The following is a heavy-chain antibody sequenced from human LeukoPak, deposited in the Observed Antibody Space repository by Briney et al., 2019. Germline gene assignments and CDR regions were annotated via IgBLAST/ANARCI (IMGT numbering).Heavy chain of an antibody. Sequence: PGGSLRLSCSASGFIVSDNYMSWVRQAPGKGLEWVSVIYNGGGTFYSDSVKGRFTISRDYSKNTLYLQMNSLRADDTAVYYCARDSSGPAFWGQGTLVTVSS. D-gene: IGHD6-19*01. CDR3: ARDSSGPAF. J-gene: IGHJ4*02. CDR2: IYNGGGT. V-gene: IGHV3-53*01. CDR1: GFIVSDNY.